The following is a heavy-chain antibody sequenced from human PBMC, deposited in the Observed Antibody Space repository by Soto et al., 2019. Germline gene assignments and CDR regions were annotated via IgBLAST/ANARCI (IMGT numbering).Heavy chain of an antibody. CDR2: ISYDGSNK. CDR1: GFTFSSYA. D-gene: IGHD2-2*02. CDR3: ARVGCSSTSCYKERYYYYYYGMDV. J-gene: IGHJ6*02. V-gene: IGHV3-30-3*01. Sequence: SLRLSCAASGFTFSSYAMHWVRQAPGKGLEWVAVISYDGSNKYYADSVKGRFTISRDNSKNTLYLQMNSLRAEDTAVYFCARVGCSSTSCYKERYYYYYYGMDVWGQGTTVTVSS.